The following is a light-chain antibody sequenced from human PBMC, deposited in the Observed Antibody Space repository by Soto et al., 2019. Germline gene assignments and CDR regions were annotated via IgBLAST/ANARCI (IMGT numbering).Light chain of an antibody. Sequence: DVRMTQSPSSLSASVGDTITIACRASRTINTYLNWFQQKPAEHPRLLIYGASTLHDGVPSRFSGSGSGADFTLTISGLQPEDFASYHCQQTYSHISFGGGTKVDI. J-gene: IGKJ4*01. CDR2: GAS. V-gene: IGKV1-39*01. CDR1: RTINTY. CDR3: QQTYSHIS.